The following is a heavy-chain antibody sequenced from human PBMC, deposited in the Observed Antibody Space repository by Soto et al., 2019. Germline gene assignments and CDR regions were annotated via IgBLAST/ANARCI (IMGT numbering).Heavy chain of an antibody. J-gene: IGHJ6*03. Sequence: GGSLRLSCAASGFTFSSYWMHWVRHAPGKGLVWVSRINSDGSSTSYADSVKGRFTISRDNSKNTLYLEMNSLRGEDTAIYYCARGGGQYYYYMDVWGKGTTVTVSS. V-gene: IGHV3-74*01. D-gene: IGHD3-3*01. CDR2: INSDGSST. CDR3: ARGGGQYYYYMDV. CDR1: GFTFSSYW.